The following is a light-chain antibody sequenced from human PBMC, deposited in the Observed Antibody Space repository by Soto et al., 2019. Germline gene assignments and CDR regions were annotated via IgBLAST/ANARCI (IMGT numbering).Light chain of an antibody. J-gene: IGKJ1*01. CDR3: QPYNNWWT. Sequence: EIVMTQSPATLSVSPGERATLSCRASQSVSNNLAWYQKKPGQAPRLLIYGASTRATGIPARFSGSGSGTEFTLTISSLQSEDFAVYYCQPYNNWWTFGQGTKVEI. CDR1: QSVSNN. CDR2: GAS. V-gene: IGKV3-15*01.